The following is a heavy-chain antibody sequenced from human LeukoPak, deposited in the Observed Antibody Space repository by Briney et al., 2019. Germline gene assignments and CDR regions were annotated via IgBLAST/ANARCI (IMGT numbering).Heavy chain of an antibody. V-gene: IGHV3-30*02. CDR1: GFTFSSYG. CDR3: AKEESGIAAAGAYYFDY. J-gene: IGHJ4*02. CDR2: IRYDGSNK. Sequence: GGSLRLSCAASGFTFSSYGMHWVRQAPGKGLEWVAFIRYDGSNKYYADSVKGRFTISRDNSKNTLYLQMNSLRAEDTAVYYCAKEESGIAAAGAYYFDYWGQGTLVTVSS. D-gene: IGHD6-13*01.